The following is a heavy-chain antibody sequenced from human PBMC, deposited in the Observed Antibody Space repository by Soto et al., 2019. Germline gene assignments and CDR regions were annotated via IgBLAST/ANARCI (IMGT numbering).Heavy chain of an antibody. D-gene: IGHD6-19*01. CDR3: ARRDPSGWSSY. Sequence: QVQLQQWGAGLLKPSETLSLTCAVYGGSFSGYYWSWIRQPPGKGLEWIGEINHSGSTNYNPSLKSXXTXSXVASKNQFSLQLSSVTAADTAVYYCARRDPSGWSSYWGQGTLVTVSS. CDR2: INHSGST. J-gene: IGHJ4*02. V-gene: IGHV4-34*01. CDR1: GGSFSGYY.